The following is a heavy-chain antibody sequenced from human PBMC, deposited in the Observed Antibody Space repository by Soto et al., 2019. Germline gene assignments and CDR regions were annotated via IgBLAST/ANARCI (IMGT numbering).Heavy chain of an antibody. Sequence: QVQLQESGPGLVKPSETLSLTCTVSGGSISNYYWTWIRQPPGKGLEWIGYIYYSGSTNYNPSLKSRVTISVDTSKNQFSRKLTSVTAADTAVYYWASRPWADYGGVFDPWGQGTLVTVSS. CDR3: ASRPWADYGGVFDP. CDR1: GGSISNYY. V-gene: IGHV4-59*01. D-gene: IGHD4-17*01. CDR2: IYYSGST. J-gene: IGHJ5*02.